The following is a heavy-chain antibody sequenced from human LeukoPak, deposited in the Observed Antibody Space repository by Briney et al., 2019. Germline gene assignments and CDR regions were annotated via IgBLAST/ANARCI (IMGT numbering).Heavy chain of an antibody. CDR3: ARGRDDYVWGSHRFDY. J-gene: IGHJ4*02. Sequence: PSETLSLTCSVSGGSISTYYWGWIRQPAGKGLEWILRIYISGSTNYNPSLKSRVTMSVDSSNNQISLKLTSVTAADTAVYYCARGRDDYVWGSHRFDYWGQGTLVTVSS. V-gene: IGHV4-4*07. CDR2: IYISGST. D-gene: IGHD3-16*02. CDR1: GGSISTYY.